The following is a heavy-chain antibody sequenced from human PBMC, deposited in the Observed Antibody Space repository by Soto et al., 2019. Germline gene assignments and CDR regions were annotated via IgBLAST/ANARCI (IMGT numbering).Heavy chain of an antibody. D-gene: IGHD2-2*01. CDR3: AKDRVIQLLPIWPDP. CDR1: GFSFSNYG. CDR2: VSSDGNNK. Sequence: GGSLRLSCVASGFSFSNYGMHWVRQAPGKGLEWVAFVSSDGNNKYYAESVKGRFTISRDNSKNALFLQVDRLTVDDTAVYYCAKDRVIQLLPIWPDPWGQGTLVTVSS. J-gene: IGHJ5*02. V-gene: IGHV3-30*18.